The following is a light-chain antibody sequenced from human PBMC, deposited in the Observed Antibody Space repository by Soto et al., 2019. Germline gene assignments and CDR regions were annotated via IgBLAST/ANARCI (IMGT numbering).Light chain of an antibody. CDR3: CSYAASNTFV. CDR1: SSDVGGYNY. J-gene: IGLJ1*01. V-gene: IGLV2-11*01. CDR2: DVS. Sequence: QSVLTQPRSVSGSPGQSVTISCTGTSSDVGGYNYVSWYQQYSGKAPKVMIYDVSKRPSGVPDRFSGSKSGNTASLTISGLQAQDEADYYCCSYAASNTFVFGPGTKVTVL.